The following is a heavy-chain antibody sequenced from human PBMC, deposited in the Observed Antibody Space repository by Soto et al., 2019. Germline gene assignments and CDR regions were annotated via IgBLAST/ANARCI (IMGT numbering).Heavy chain of an antibody. CDR1: GGTFSSYA. CDR3: AKGGYSGYDVQGYYYYYGMDV. CDR2: IIPIFGTA. J-gene: IGHJ6*02. D-gene: IGHD5-12*01. Sequence: QVQLVQSGAEVKKPGSSVKVSCKASGGTFSSYAISWVRQAPGQGLEWMGGIIPIFGTANYAQKFQGRVTITADESTSTAYMELSSLRSEDTAVYYCAKGGYSGYDVQGYYYYYGMDVCGQGTTVTVSS. V-gene: IGHV1-69*01.